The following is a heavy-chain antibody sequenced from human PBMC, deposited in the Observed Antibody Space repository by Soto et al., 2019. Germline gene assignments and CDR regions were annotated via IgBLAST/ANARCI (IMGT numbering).Heavy chain of an antibody. CDR3: SRGLSRYVYVGWFDS. V-gene: IGHV4-4*07. CDR1: GASTFSHY. CDR2: IYSTGST. D-gene: IGHD3-10*02. Sequence: SETLSLTCSVSGASTFSHYWTWIRQPAGEGLEWIGRIYSTGSTNYNPSLKSRVTMSVDTSKNQFSLKLTSVTAADTAVYYCSRGLSRYVYVGWFDSWGQGTLVTVSS. J-gene: IGHJ5*01.